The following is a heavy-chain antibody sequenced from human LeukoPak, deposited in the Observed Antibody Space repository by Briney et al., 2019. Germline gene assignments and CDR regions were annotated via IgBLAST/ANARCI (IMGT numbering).Heavy chain of an antibody. CDR1: GGSISSYY. CDR3: AAGGSGSHIDY. CDR2: IYYSGST. J-gene: IGHJ4*02. Sequence: SETLSLTCTVSGGSISSYYWSWIRQPPGKGLEWIGYIYYSGSTNYNPSLKSRVTISVDTSKKQFSLKLSSVTAADTAVYYCAAGGSGSHIDYWGQGTLVTVSS. D-gene: IGHD1-26*01. V-gene: IGHV4-59*08.